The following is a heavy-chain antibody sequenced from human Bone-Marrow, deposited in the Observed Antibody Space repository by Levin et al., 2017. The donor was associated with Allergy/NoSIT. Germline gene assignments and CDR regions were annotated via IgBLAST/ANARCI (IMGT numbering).Heavy chain of an antibody. J-gene: IGHJ6*03. Sequence: GGSLRLSCAASGLTFSSYGMHWVRQAPGKGLEWVAVISYDGSNKYYADSVKGRFTISRDNSKNTLYLQMNSLRAEDTAVYYCAIFPEGSVLDYDVTNYDDYMDVWGKGTTVTVSS. CDR2: ISYDGSNK. V-gene: IGHV3-30*03. CDR1: GLTFSSYG. CDR3: AIFPEGSVLDYDVTNYDDYMDV. D-gene: IGHD4-17*01.